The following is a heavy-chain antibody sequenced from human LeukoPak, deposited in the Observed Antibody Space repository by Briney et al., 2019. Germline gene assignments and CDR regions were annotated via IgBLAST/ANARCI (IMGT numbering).Heavy chain of an antibody. V-gene: IGHV1-24*01. CDR3: VTRNGYNSGYFDY. CDR2: FDPEDGET. CDR1: GYTHTALS. J-gene: IGHJ4*02. Sequence: ASVKVSCKVSGYTHTALSMHWVRQTPGKGLEWMGGFDPEDGETNFAQKFQGRVTMTEDTSTDTAYMELNSLRSDDTAVYYCVTRNGYNSGYFDYWGQGTLVAVSS. D-gene: IGHD5-24*01.